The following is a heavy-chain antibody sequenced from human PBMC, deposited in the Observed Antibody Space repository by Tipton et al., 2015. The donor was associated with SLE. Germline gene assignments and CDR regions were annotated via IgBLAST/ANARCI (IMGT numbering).Heavy chain of an antibody. CDR1: GGSISSYY. J-gene: IGHJ3*02. D-gene: IGHD3-10*01. V-gene: IGHV4-59*01. CDR3: ARGRSTMVRGVIITTAFDI. CDR2: IYYSVNT. Sequence: TLSLTCTVSGGSISSYYWSWIRQPPGKGLEWIGYIYYSVNTNYNPSLKSRVTISVDMSKNQFSLKLSSVTAADTAVYYCARGRSTMVRGVIITTAFDIWGQGTMVTVSS.